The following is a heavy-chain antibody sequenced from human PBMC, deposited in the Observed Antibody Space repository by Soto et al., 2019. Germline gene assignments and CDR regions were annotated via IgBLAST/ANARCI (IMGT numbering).Heavy chain of an antibody. V-gene: IGHV2-5*02. Sequence: QITLKESGPTLVKPTQTLTLTCSFSGFSLSTTGVGVGWIRQPPGKALEWLGFAYWDDDNRYSPSLKSRLTITKDTSGIRVVLTMTNMDPVDTATYFCAHRRGGYNWDDAHCDYWGPGTLVTVSS. CDR2: AYWDDDN. CDR3: AHRRGGYNWDDAHCDY. CDR1: GFSLSTTGVG. D-gene: IGHD1-20*01. J-gene: IGHJ4*02.